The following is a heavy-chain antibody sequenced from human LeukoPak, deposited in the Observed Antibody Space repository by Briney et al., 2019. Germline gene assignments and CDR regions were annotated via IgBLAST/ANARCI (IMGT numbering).Heavy chain of an antibody. D-gene: IGHD2-2*01. V-gene: IGHV1-69*01. CDR1: GGTFSSYA. J-gene: IGHJ5*02. CDR2: IIPIFGTA. CDR3: ARDYKAYQLNLFSGWFDP. Sequence: SVKVSCKASGGTFSSYAISWVRQAPGQGLEWMGGIIPIFGTANYAQKFQGRVTITADESTSTAYMELSSLRSEDTAVYYCARDYKAYQLNLFSGWFDPWGQGTLVTVSS.